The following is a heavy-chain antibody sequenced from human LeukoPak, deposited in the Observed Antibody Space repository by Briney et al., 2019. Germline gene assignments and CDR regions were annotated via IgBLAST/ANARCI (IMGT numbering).Heavy chain of an antibody. CDR3: ARDVMTGAPGADY. V-gene: IGHV3-7*01. D-gene: IGHD1-26*01. CDR1: GFTVSSNY. J-gene: IGHJ4*02. CDR2: IKPDGSEK. Sequence: GGSLRLSCAASGFTVSSNYMSWVRQAPGKGLEWVANIKPDGSEKYYVESVKGRFTISRDNAKNSLYLQMNSLRAEDTAVYYCARDVMTGAPGADYWGQGTLVTVSS.